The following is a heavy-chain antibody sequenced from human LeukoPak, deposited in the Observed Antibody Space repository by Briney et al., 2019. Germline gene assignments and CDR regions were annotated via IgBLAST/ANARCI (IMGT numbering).Heavy chain of an antibody. V-gene: IGHV1-18*01. Sequence: ASVKVSCKASGYTFTSYGISWVRQAPGQGLEWMGWIRAYNGNTNYAQKLQGRVTMTTDTSTSTAYMELRSLRSDDTAVYYCARVPIFYYDSSGPDYWGQGTLVTVSS. CDR3: ARVPIFYYDSSGPDY. CDR1: GYTFTSYG. CDR2: IRAYNGNT. J-gene: IGHJ4*02. D-gene: IGHD3-22*01.